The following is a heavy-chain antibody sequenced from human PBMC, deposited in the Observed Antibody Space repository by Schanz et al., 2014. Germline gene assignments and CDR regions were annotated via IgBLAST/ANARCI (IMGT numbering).Heavy chain of an antibody. V-gene: IGHV3-23*05. CDR2: IYASGAT. J-gene: IGHJ6*02. CDR3: AREEGWGIAAAGPKHYYYGMDV. D-gene: IGHD6-13*01. Sequence: EGQLLESGGGLIQPGGSLRLSCAASGFTFSSYAMSWVRQAPGKGLEWVSTIYASGATYYADSVKRRFTISRDISKNTLHLQVTSLRAEDTAVYYCAREEGWGIAAAGPKHYYYGMDVWGQGTTVTVSS. CDR1: GFTFSSYA.